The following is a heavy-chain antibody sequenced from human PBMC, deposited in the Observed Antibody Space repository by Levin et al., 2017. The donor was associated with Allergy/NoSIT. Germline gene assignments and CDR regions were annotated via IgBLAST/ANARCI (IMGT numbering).Heavy chain of an antibody. D-gene: IGHD1-7*01. V-gene: IGHV3-11*01. CDR2: ISSSGSTI. J-gene: IGHJ4*02. CDR3: ARREGNYATVGIILDY. CDR1: GFTFSDYY. Sequence: AGGSLRLSCAASGFTFSDYYMSWIRQAPGKGLEWVSYISSSGSTIYYADSVKGRFTISRDNAKNSLYLQMNSLRAEDTAVYYCARREGNYATVGIILDYWGQGTLVTVSS.